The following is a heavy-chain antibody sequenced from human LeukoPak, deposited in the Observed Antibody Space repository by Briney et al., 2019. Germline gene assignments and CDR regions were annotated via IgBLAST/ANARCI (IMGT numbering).Heavy chain of an antibody. CDR1: GFTVSTNY. Sequence: GGSLRLSCAASGFTVSTNYMSWVRQAPGKGLEWVSVIYTDGSTHYADSVKGRFTISRDNSKNALYLQMNSLRAEDTAVYYCARGGTYNDILSFDPWGQGTLVTVSS. V-gene: IGHV3-53*01. CDR2: IYTDGST. D-gene: IGHD3-9*01. J-gene: IGHJ5*02. CDR3: ARGGTYNDILSFDP.